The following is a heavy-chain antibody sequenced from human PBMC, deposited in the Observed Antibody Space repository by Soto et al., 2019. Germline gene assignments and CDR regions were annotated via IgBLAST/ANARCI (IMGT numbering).Heavy chain of an antibody. CDR3: GTRPGGGGY. CDR2: IYSGGYT. CDR1: GFTVSNNY. J-gene: IGHJ4*02. D-gene: IGHD3-10*01. Sequence: EVQLVESGGGLIQPGGSLRLSCAVSGFTVSNNYMSWVRQAPGKGLEGVSVIYSGGYTAYGDSVKGRFTISRDTSKNTLYRKENTRGAYAAAVFYWGTRPGGGGYWGQGTLVTVSS. V-gene: IGHV3-53*01.